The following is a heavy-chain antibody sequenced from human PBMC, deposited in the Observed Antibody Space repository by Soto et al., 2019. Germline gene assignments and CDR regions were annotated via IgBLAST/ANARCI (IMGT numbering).Heavy chain of an antibody. J-gene: IGHJ4*02. Sequence: GGSLRLSCEASGFTLSGSAMHWVLQASGKGLEWVGRIRSKANSYATAYAASVKGRFSISRDESKNTAYLQMSSLKTEDTAVYCFTRHSPDDMIRKWGQGTQVTVSS. D-gene: IGHD3-22*01. CDR2: IRSKANSYAT. CDR1: GFTLSGSA. V-gene: IGHV3-73*01. CDR3: TRHSPDDMIRK.